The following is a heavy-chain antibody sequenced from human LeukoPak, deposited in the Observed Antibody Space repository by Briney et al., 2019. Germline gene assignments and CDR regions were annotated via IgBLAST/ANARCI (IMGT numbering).Heavy chain of an antibody. CDR1: GGSISSYY. CDR3: ARDYYDSTGYARVFDY. Sequence: SETLCLTCTISGGSISSYYWSWIRQPPGKGLEWIGYIYYSGSTNYNPSLKSRVTISVDSSKNQISLKLSSVTAADTAVYYCARDYYDSTGYARVFDYWGQGTLVTVSS. CDR2: IYYSGST. V-gene: IGHV4-59*01. D-gene: IGHD3-22*01. J-gene: IGHJ4*02.